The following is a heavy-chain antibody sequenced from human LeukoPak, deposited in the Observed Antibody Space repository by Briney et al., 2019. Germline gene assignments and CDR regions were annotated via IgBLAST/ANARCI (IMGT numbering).Heavy chain of an antibody. J-gene: IGHJ5*02. CDR2: IYTSGST. CDR3: ARDMVLFDP. CDR1: GGSISSGSYD. Sequence: PSETLSLTCTVSGGSISSGSYDWSWIRQPAGKGLEWIGRIYTSGSTNYNPSLKSRVTISVDTSKNQFSLKLSSVTAADTAVYYCARDMVLFDPWGQGTLVTVSS. D-gene: IGHD2-8*01. V-gene: IGHV4-61*02.